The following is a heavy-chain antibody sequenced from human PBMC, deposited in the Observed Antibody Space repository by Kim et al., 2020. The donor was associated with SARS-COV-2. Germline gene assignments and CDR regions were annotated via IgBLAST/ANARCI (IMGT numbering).Heavy chain of an antibody. V-gene: IGHV3-33*01. D-gene: IGHD3-9*01. CDR1: GFTFSSYG. CDR3: ARDTQEAYYDSLGAPSGYYYGMDV. J-gene: IGHJ6*02. CDR2: IWYDGSNK. Sequence: GGSLRLSCAASGFTFSSYGMHWVRQAPGKGLEWVAVIWYDGSNKYYADSVKGRFTISRDNSKNTLYLQMNSLRAEDTAVYYCARDTQEAYYDSLGAPSGYYYGMDVWGQGSTVTVSS.